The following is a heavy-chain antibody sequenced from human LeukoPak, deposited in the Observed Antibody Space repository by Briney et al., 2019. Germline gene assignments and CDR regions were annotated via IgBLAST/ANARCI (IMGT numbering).Heavy chain of an antibody. D-gene: IGHD3-10*01. CDR1: GFTFSSYS. V-gene: IGHV3-21*01. J-gene: IGHJ3*02. CDR2: ISSSSSYI. Sequence: PGGSLRLSCAASGFTFSSYSMNWVRQAPGKGLEWVSSISSSSSYIYYADSVKGRFTISRDNAKNSLYLQMNSLRAEDTAVYYCASSGSWFGAFDIWGQGTMVTVSS. CDR3: ASSGSWFGAFDI.